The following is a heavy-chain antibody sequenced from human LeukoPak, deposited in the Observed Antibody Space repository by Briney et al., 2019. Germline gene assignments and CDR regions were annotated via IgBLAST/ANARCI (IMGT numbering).Heavy chain of an antibody. CDR3: ASGIDEWLMRY. CDR2: IIPMMETA. D-gene: IGHD3-3*01. V-gene: IGHV1-69*05. J-gene: IGHJ4*02. CDR1: GGTFASDA. Sequence: ASVKVSCKASGGTFASDAISWVRKAPGQGLEWMGGIIPMMETADYGERFKDRVTITTDEATSTAYMELSSLRSEDTAEYYCASGIDEWLMRYWGQGTQVTVSS.